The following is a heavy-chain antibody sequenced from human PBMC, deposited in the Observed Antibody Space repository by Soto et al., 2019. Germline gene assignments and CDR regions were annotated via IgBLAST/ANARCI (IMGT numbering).Heavy chain of an antibody. J-gene: IGHJ4*02. CDR3: AKRRGAGGHFDY. V-gene: IGHV3-23*01. Sequence: DVQLLESGGGLVQPEGSLRLSCAASGFTFSSYAMGWVRQGPGKGLEWVAVVSIGGSTHYADSVRGRFTISRDNSTTTLSLQMNSLTAEATAVYFCAKRRGAGGHFDYWGQGALVTVSS. D-gene: IGHD2-15*01. CDR2: VSIGGST. CDR1: GFTFSSYA.